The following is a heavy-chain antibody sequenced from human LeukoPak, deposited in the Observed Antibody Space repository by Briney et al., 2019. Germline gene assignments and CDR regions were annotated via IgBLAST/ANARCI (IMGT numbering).Heavy chain of an antibody. CDR1: GYSFTSYW. D-gene: IGHD2-15*01. CDR2: IDPSDSYS. CDR3: ARGYCSGGSCYLSFDY. J-gene: IGHJ4*02. Sequence: GEFLRISCKGSGYSFTSYWISWVRQLPGKGLEWMGRIDPSDSYSNYSPSFQGHVTISADKSISTAYLQWSSLKASDTAMYYCARGYCSGGSCYLSFDYWGQGTLVTVSS. V-gene: IGHV5-10-1*01.